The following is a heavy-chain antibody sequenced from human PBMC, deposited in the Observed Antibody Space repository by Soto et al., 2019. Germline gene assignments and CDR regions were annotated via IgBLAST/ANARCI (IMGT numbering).Heavy chain of an antibody. CDR2: IYYSGST. V-gene: IGHV4-31*03. J-gene: IGHJ4*02. Sequence: QVQLQESGPGLVKPSQTLSLTCTVSGGSISSGGYYWSWIRQHPGKGLEWIGYIYYSGSTYYNPSLKGRVTISVDTSKNQFPLKLSSVTAADTAVYYCARSPEATVTAFDYWGQGTLVTVSS. D-gene: IGHD4-17*01. CDR1: GGSISSGGYY. CDR3: ARSPEATVTAFDY.